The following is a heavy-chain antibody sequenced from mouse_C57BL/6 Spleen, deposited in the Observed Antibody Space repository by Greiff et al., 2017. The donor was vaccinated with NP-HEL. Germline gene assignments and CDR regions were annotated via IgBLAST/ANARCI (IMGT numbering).Heavy chain of an antibody. J-gene: IGHJ4*01. CDR2: ISDGGSYT. CDR1: GFTFSSYA. D-gene: IGHD2-1*01. Sequence: EVQGVESGGGLVKPGGSLKLSCAASGFTFSSYAMSWVRQTPEKRLEWVATISDGGSYTYYPDNVKGRFTISRDNAKNNLYLQMSHLKSEDTAMYYCARDLYYGNYEGAMDYWGQGTSVTVSS. CDR3: ARDLYYGNYEGAMDY. V-gene: IGHV5-4*01.